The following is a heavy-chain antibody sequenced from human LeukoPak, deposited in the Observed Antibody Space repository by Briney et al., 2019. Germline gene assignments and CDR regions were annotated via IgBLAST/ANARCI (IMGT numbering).Heavy chain of an antibody. CDR3: TRMAWRSRPFDY. CDR2: IKQDGSEK. Sequence: PGGSLRLSCAASGFTFSSYWISWVRQAPGKGLEWVANIKQDGSEKFYVDSVKGRFTISRDNAKNSVDLQMNSLRVEDTAVYYCTRMAWRSRPFDYWGQGTLVTVSS. V-gene: IGHV3-7*01. J-gene: IGHJ4*02. D-gene: IGHD2-2*01. CDR1: GFTFSSYW.